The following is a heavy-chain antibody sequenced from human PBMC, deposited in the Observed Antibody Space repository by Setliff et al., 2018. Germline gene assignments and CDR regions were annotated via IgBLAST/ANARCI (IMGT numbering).Heavy chain of an antibody. CDR2: ISPYTGKT. CDR3: ERLVRYCTATSCQRTSGDDL. J-gene: IGHJ4*02. D-gene: IGHD2-2*01. Sequence: ASVKVSCKASGYTFSDYGVSWVRQAPGQGLEWMGWISPYTGKTFYAPQFEDRVVMTTDTSTNTAYMDLRSLRSDDTAVYYCERLVRYCTATSCQRTSGDDLWGQGTLVTVSS. V-gene: IGHV1-18*01. CDR1: GYTFSDYG.